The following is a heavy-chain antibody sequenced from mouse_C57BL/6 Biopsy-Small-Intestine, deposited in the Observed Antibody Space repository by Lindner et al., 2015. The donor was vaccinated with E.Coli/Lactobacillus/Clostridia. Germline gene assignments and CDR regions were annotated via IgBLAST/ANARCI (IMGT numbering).Heavy chain of an antibody. J-gene: IGHJ4*01. CDR2: FDRKHGEV. D-gene: IGHD6-5*01. CDR3: ATYDFWSGYSVGNAVYWFDP. V-gene: IGHV1-54*02. CDR1: GYTFSKLS. Sequence: SVKVSCKVSGYTFSKLSIVWVRQTPGKGLEWMGGFDRKHGEVKYAQKFQGRVTMTEDTSTDTVYMQLSSLTSEDSAVYYCATYDFWSGYSVGNAVYWFDPWGQGTLVTVSS.